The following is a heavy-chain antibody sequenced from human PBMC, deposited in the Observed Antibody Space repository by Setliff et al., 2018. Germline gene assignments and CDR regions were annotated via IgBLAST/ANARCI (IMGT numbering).Heavy chain of an antibody. J-gene: IGHJ6*03. D-gene: IGHD2-15*01. Sequence: SVKVSCKVSGSTFINYGINWVRQAPGQGLEWMGRIIPKFGASTYAQKFRGRVTITADTSASTAYMELRSLRSDDTAVYYCARVPLPLDIVVVVAATPLEYYYYMDVWGKGTTVTVSS. CDR1: GSTFINYG. V-gene: IGHV1-69*06. CDR3: ARVPLPLDIVVVVAATPLEYYYYMDV. CDR2: IIPKFGAS.